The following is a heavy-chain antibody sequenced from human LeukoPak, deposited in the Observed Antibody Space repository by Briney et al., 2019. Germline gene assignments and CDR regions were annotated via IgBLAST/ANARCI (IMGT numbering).Heavy chain of an antibody. D-gene: IGHD6-19*01. J-gene: IGHJ5*02. CDR3: AKDMAGTTTAWFDP. CDR2: ISWNSGSI. Sequence: GRSLRLSCAASGFTFDDYAMHWVRQAPRKGLERVSGISWNSGSIGYGDSVKGRFTISRDNAKNSLYLQMNSLRAEDTALYYCAKDMAGTTTAWFDPWGQGTLVTVSS. CDR1: GFTFDDYA. V-gene: IGHV3-9*01.